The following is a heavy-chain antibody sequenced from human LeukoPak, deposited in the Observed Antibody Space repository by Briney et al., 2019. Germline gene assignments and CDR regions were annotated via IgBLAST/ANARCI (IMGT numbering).Heavy chain of an antibody. CDR2: IYSGGST. J-gene: IGHJ6*03. CDR1: GFTVSSNY. CDR3: AATMVRGVIYEYYYYMDV. D-gene: IGHD3-10*01. V-gene: IGHV3-53*01. Sequence: PGGSLRLSCAAPGFTVSSNYMSWVRQAPGKGLEWVSVIYSGGSTYYADSVKGRFTISRDNSKNTLYLQMNSLRAEDTAVYYCAATMVRGVIYEYYYYMDVWGKGTTVTVSS.